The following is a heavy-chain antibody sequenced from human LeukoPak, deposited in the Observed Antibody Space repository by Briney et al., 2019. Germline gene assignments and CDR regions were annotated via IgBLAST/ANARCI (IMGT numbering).Heavy chain of an antibody. CDR3: ARDGTPNYSSGWVYMDV. CDR2: IGSSDSTT. J-gene: IGHJ6*03. V-gene: IGHV3-48*03. Sequence: GGSLRLSCVASGFTFSIYEMNWVRQSPGKGLEWLSYIGSSDSTTHYADSAKGRFSISRDNAKNSLYLQMTSLRVEDTAIYYCARDGTPNYSSGWVYMDVWGEGTTVTVSS. CDR1: GFTFSIYE. D-gene: IGHD6-25*01.